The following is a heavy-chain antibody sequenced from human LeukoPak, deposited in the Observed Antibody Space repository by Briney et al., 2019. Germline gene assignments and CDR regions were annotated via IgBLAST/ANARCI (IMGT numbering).Heavy chain of an antibody. Sequence: GGSLRLSCAASGFTFSSYGMSWVRQAPGKGLEWVSYISSSGSTIYYADSVKGRFTISRDNAKNSLYLQMNSLRAEDTAVYYCAKDSHCSGGSCYPLYYYYYMDVWGKGTTVTISS. CDR1: GFTFSSYG. D-gene: IGHD2-15*01. CDR2: ISSSGSTI. J-gene: IGHJ6*03. V-gene: IGHV3-48*04. CDR3: AKDSHCSGGSCYPLYYYYYMDV.